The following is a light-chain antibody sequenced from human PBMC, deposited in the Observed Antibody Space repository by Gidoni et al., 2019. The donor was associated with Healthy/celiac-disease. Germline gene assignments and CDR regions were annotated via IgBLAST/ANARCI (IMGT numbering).Light chain of an antibody. V-gene: IGKV1-39*01. J-gene: IGKJ2*01. Sequence: DTQMTQSPSSLSASVGDRVTITCRGSPSISSYLNWYQQKPGKAPKLLIYGASSLHSGVPSRFSGSGSGTDFTLTISSLQPEDFATYYCQQSYSTPWYTFGQGTKLEIK. CDR1: PSISSY. CDR2: GAS. CDR3: QQSYSTPWYT.